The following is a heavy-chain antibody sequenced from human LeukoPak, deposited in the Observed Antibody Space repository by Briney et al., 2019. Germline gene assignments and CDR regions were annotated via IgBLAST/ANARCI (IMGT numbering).Heavy chain of an antibody. CDR1: GFTLSDYY. V-gene: IGHV3-11*01. Sequence: PGGSLRLSCAASGFTLSDYYMTWIRQAPGKGLEWISYIGNGGSNIMLYADSVKSRFTVFRDYAKNSPYLQMNSLRAEDTAVYYCARDKSKKGHDCWGQGTLVTVSS. J-gene: IGHJ4*02. CDR2: IGNGGSNIM. CDR3: ARDKSKKGHDC.